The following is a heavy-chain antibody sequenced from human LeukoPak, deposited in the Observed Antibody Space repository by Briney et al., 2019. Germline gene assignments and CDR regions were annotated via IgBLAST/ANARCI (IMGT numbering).Heavy chain of an antibody. Sequence: PSETLSLTCTVSGGSISSYYWSWLRQPAGKGLEWIGRIYTSGSTNYNPSLKSRVTMSVDTSKNQFSLKLSSVTAADTAVYYCARDLYGDYVEINWFDPWGQGTLVTVSS. CDR3: ARDLYGDYVEINWFDP. V-gene: IGHV4-4*07. CDR1: GGSISSYY. CDR2: IYTSGST. J-gene: IGHJ5*02. D-gene: IGHD4-17*01.